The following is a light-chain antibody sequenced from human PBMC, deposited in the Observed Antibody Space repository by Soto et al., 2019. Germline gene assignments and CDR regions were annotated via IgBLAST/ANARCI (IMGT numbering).Light chain of an antibody. J-gene: IGKJ5*01. CDR1: QSISSY. V-gene: IGKV1-39*01. CDR3: QQSYGTPPT. CDR2: AAS. Sequence: DIQMTQSPSSLSASVGDRVTITCRASQSISSYLNWYQQKPGKAPKLLIYAASSLQSGVPSRFSGSGSGTDFTLTISSLHPEDFATYYCQQSYGTPPTFGQGTRLEIK.